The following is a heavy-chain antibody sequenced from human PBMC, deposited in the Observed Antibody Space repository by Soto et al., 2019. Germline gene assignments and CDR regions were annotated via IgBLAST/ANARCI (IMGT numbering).Heavy chain of an antibody. CDR2: IYPGDSDT. CDR1: GYSFTSYW. J-gene: IGHJ4*02. D-gene: IGHD6-13*01. CDR3: AVPGSYSSSWYSGGYY. Sequence: GESLKISCKGSGYSFTSYWIGWVRQMPGKGLEWMGIIYPGDSDTRYSPSFQGQVTISADKSISTAYLQWSSLKASDTAMYYCAVPGSYSSSWYSGGYYWGQGTLVTVSS. V-gene: IGHV5-51*01.